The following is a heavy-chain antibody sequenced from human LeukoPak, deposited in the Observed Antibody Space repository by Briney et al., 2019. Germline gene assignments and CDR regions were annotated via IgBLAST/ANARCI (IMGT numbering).Heavy chain of an antibody. CDR1: GFTFTSYA. V-gene: IGHV3-23*01. CDR2: ISGSGVST. CDR3: AKDKSKGELRGNEFDY. J-gene: IGHJ4*02. D-gene: IGHD1-7*01. Sequence: PGGSLRLSCAASGFTFTSYAMSWVRQAPGKGLEWVSAISGSGVSTYYADSVKGRFTISRDNSKNTLYLHMNSLRAEDTALYYCAKDKSKGELRGNEFDYWGQGTLVT.